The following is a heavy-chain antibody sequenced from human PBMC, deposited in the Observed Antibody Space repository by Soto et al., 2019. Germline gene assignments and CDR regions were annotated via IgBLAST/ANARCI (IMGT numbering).Heavy chain of an antibody. Sequence: GGSLRLSCAASGFTFSSYDMSWVRQAPGKGLEWVSTISASAGITYYADSVKGRFTISRDNSKNTLYLQMNSLRAEDTAVYYCANGVRARDWGQGTLVTVSS. CDR2: ISASAGIT. D-gene: IGHD3-10*01. V-gene: IGHV3-23*01. J-gene: IGHJ4*02. CDR3: ANGVRARD. CDR1: GFTFSSYD.